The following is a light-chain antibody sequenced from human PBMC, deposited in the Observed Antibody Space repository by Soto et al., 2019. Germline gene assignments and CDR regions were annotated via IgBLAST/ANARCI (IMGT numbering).Light chain of an antibody. CDR1: QSIGDL. J-gene: IGKJ1*01. Sequence: DIQMTQSPSTLSASVEDRVTITCRASQSIGDLLAWYQQKPGEAPKLLIYKASYLESGVPSRFSGSGSGTEFTLTISSLQPEDLATYYCQHYSAFPVTFGQGTKVDIK. CDR3: QHYSAFPVT. CDR2: KAS. V-gene: IGKV1-5*03.